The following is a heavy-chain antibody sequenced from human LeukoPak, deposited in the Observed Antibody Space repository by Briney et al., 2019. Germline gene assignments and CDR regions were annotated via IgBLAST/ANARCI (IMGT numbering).Heavy chain of an antibody. J-gene: IGHJ4*02. CDR1: GFTFSNAW. CDR3: TTRMATVTAVFDY. CDR2: IKSKTDGGTT. Sequence: GGSLRVSCAASGFTFSNAWMSWVRQAPGKGLEWVGRIKSKTDGGTTDYAAPVKGRFTISRDDSKNTLYLQMNSLKTEDTAVYYCTTRMATVTAVFDYWGQGTLVTVSS. V-gene: IGHV3-15*01. D-gene: IGHD4-17*01.